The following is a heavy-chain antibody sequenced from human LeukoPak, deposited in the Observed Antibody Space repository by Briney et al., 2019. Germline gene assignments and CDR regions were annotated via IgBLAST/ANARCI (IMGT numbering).Heavy chain of an antibody. J-gene: IGHJ6*03. Sequence: GGSLRLSCAASGFTFDDYGMSWVRQAPGKGLEWVSGINWNGGSTGYADSVKGRFTISRDNAKNSLYLQMNSLRAEDTVLYYCARDSSNRDYYYYYYMDVWGKGTTVTVSS. V-gene: IGHV3-20*04. CDR3: ARDSSNRDYYYYYYMDV. CDR1: GFTFDDYG. CDR2: INWNGGST. D-gene: IGHD2/OR15-2a*01.